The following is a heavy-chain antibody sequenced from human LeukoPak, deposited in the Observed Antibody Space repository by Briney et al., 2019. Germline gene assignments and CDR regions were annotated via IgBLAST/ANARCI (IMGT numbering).Heavy chain of an antibody. CDR1: GGSFSGYY. J-gene: IGHJ6*03. D-gene: IGHD5-12*01. CDR3: AREIVGVATTYYYYYMDV. Sequence: SETLSLTCAVYGGSFSGYYWSWIRQPAGKGLEWIGRIYTSGSTNYNPSLKSRVTMSVDTSKNQFSLKLSSVTAADTAVYYCAREIVGVATTYYYYYMDVWGKGTTVTISS. CDR2: IYTSGST. V-gene: IGHV4-4*07.